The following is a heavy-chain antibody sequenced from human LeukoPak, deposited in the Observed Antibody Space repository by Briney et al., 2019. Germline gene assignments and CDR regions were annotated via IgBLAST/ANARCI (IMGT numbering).Heavy chain of an antibody. CDR2: IKPDGNDK. Sequence: GGSLRLSCAASGFTFSIHWMTWVRQAPGKGLEWVATIKPDGNDKYFVDSVKGRFTVSRDNSKNTLYLQMNSLRAEDTALYYCARELGEALHYFDYWGRGSLVTVSS. V-gene: IGHV3-7*03. J-gene: IGHJ4*02. D-gene: IGHD2-21*01. CDR3: ARELGEALHYFDY. CDR1: GFTFSIHW.